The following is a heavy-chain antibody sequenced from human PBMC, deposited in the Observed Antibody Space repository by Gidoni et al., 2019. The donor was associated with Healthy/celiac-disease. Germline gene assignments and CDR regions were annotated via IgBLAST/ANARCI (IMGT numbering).Heavy chain of an antibody. Sequence: QVQLQQWGAGLLKPSETLSLTCAVYGGSFSGYYWSWIRQPPGKGLEWIGEINHSGSPNYNPSLKSRVTISVDTSKNQFSLKLSSVTAADTAVYYWEARPYYYYYGMDVWGQGTTVTVSS. J-gene: IGHJ6*02. V-gene: IGHV4-34*01. CDR1: GGSFSGYY. CDR2: INHSGSP. CDR3: EARPYYYYYGMDV. D-gene: IGHD6-6*01.